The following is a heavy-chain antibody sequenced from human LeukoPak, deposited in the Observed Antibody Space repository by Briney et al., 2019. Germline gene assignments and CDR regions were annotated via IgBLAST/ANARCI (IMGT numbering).Heavy chain of an antibody. J-gene: IGHJ4*02. Sequence: GGSLRLSCAASGFTFSSYDMHWVRQATGYGLEWVSAIGTTGGTYYPGSVKGRFTISRENAKNSLYLQMNSLRAGDTAVYYCATGRSSGGSCYTFDYWGQGTLVTVSS. D-gene: IGHD2-15*01. CDR1: GFTFSSYD. V-gene: IGHV3-13*01. CDR2: IGTTGGT. CDR3: ATGRSSGGSCYTFDY.